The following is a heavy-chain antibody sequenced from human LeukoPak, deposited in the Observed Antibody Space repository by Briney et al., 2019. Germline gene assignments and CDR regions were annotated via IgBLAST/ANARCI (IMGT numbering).Heavy chain of an antibody. V-gene: IGHV3-23*01. CDR2: ISGSGGST. D-gene: IGHD6-19*01. Sequence: GGSLRLSCAASGFTFSSYAMSWVRQAPGKGLEWVSTISGSGGSTYYADSVKGRFTISRDNSKNTLYLQMISLRAEDTAVYYCAKDVARSGIAVAGFSWGQGTLVTVSS. J-gene: IGHJ5*02. CDR1: GFTFSSYA. CDR3: AKDVARSGIAVAGFS.